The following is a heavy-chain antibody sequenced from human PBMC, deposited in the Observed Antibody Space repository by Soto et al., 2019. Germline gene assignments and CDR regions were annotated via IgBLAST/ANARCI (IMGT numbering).Heavy chain of an antibody. J-gene: IGHJ3*02. D-gene: IGHD6-13*01. Sequence: GGSLRLSCAASGFTVSSNYMSWVRQAPGKGLEWVSVIYSGGSTYYADSVKGRFTISRHNSKNTLYLQMNSLRAEDTAVYYCARIAAAGTRDAFDIWGQGTMVTVSS. CDR2: IYSGGST. V-gene: IGHV3-53*04. CDR3: ARIAAAGTRDAFDI. CDR1: GFTVSSNY.